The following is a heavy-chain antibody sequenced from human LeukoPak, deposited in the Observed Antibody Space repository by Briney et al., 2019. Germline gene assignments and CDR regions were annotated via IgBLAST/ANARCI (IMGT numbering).Heavy chain of an antibody. J-gene: IGHJ3*02. Sequence: ASVKVSCKASGYTFTSYYMHWVRQAPGQGLEWMGIVNPSGGSTSYAQKFQGRVTMTRDTSTSTVYMELSSLRSEDTAAYYCATHPAYDSSGYYSEDAFDIWGQGTMVTVSS. CDR2: VNPSGGST. CDR1: GYTFTSYY. CDR3: ATHPAYDSSGYYSEDAFDI. D-gene: IGHD3-22*01. V-gene: IGHV1-46*01.